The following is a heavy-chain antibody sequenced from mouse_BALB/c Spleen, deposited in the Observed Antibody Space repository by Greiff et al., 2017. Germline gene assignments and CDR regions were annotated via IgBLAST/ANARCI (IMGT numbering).Heavy chain of an antibody. CDR2: IDTSGSYT. Sequence: QVQLQQPGAELVMPGASVKMSCKASGYTFTDYWMHWVKQRPGQGLEWIGSIDTSGSYTSYNQKFKGKATLTVDESSSTAYMQLSSLTSEDSAVYCCARLRLSDDGFDYWGQGTTLTVSS. CDR3: ARLRLSDDGFDY. D-gene: IGHD2-3*01. CDR1: GYTFTDYW. J-gene: IGHJ2*01. V-gene: IGHV1-69*01.